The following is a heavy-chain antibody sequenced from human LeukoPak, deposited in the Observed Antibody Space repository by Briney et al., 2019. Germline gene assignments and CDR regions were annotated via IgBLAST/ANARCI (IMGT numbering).Heavy chain of an antibody. Sequence: GASVKVSCKASGYTFTSYYMHWVRQAPGQGLEWMGIINPSGGSTSYAQKFQGRVTMTRDTSTSTVYMELSSLRSEDTAVYYCGVRLPSLALMGPYYYYYMDVWGKGTTVTVSS. D-gene: IGHD1-26*01. CDR1: GYTFTSYY. V-gene: IGHV1-46*01. CDR3: GVRLPSLALMGPYYYYYMDV. CDR2: INPSGGST. J-gene: IGHJ6*03.